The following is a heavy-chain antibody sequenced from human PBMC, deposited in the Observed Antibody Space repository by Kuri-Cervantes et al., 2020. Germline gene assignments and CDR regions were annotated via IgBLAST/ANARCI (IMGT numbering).Heavy chain of an antibody. Sequence: GGSLRLSCAASGFTFSDYWMHWVRQAPGKGLVWVSHIHADGITTSYADSVRGRFTISRDNAKNAMYLQMYSLRVEDTAVYYCARVTWGDDSSGSPSDYWGQGTLVTVSS. CDR1: GFTFSDYW. J-gene: IGHJ4*02. CDR3: ARVTWGDDSSGSPSDY. D-gene: IGHD3-22*01. CDR2: IHADGITT. V-gene: IGHV3-74*01.